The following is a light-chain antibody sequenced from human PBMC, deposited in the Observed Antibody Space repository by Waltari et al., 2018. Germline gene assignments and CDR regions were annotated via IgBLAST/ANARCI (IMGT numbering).Light chain of an antibody. CDR2: DAS. Sequence: VLPTSPATVSLSPGERATLSCTASQSVSRNLDWYQVKPGQPPRLLIYDASNRATGIPARVSGSGAGTDFTLTISRFEAEDFVVYVCQQRNNWPDTFGQGTRLEIK. V-gene: IGKV3-11*01. J-gene: IGKJ2*01. CDR3: QQRNNWPDT. CDR1: QSVSRN.